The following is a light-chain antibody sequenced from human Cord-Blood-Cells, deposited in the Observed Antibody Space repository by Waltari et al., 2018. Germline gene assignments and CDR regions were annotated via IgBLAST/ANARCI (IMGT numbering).Light chain of an antibody. J-gene: IGKJ2*01. Sequence: DIVMTQSPDSLAVSLGERATINCKSSQSVLYSSNNKNYLAWYQQKPGQPPKLLIYWASTRESVVPDRFSGSGSGTDFTLTISSLQAEDVAVYYCQQYYSTLPYTFGQGTKLEIK. CDR1: QSVLYSSNNKNY. V-gene: IGKV4-1*01. CDR3: QQYYSTLPYT. CDR2: WAS.